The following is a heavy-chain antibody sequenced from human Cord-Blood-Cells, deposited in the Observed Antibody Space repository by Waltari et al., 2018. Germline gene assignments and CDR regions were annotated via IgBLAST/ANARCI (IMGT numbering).Heavy chain of an antibody. J-gene: IGHJ4*02. V-gene: IGHV1-2*06. CDR3: ARGTIAAAGNFDY. D-gene: IGHD6-13*01. CDR1: GYTVTGYY. Sequence: QVQLVQSGAAVKKPGASVKVSCQASGYTVTGYYMHWVRPAPGQGLEWMGRINPNSGGTNYAQKFQGRVTMTRDTSISTAYMELSRLRSDDTAVYYCARGTIAAAGNFDYWGQGTLVTVSS. CDR2: INPNSGGT.